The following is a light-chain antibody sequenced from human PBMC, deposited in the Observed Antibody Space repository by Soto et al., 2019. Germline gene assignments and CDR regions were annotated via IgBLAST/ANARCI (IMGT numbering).Light chain of an antibody. CDR3: QQSYSTPFT. J-gene: IGKJ5*01. Sequence: DIQVTKSPPSLSAAVGDRVTISCRASLTIVTYLNWYHHKPGKHPKLLVYSASTLQSGVPSRFRGSASGTEFNLTISSLQPDDFATYYCQQSYSTPFTFGQGTRLEIK. CDR1: LTIVTY. V-gene: IGKV1-39*01. CDR2: SAS.